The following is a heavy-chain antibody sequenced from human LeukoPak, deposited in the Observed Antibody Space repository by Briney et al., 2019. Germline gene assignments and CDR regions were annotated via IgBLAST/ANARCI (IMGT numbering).Heavy chain of an antibody. CDR1: GGTFSSYA. CDR3: ASSGWYYPIDY. J-gene: IGHJ4*02. V-gene: IGHV1-69*13. D-gene: IGHD6-19*01. Sequence: SVKVSCKASGGTFSSYAISWVRQAPGQGLEWMGGIIPIFGTANYAQKFQGRVTITADESTSTAYMELSSLRSEDTAVYYCASSGWYYPIDYWGQGTLVSVSS. CDR2: IIPIFGTA.